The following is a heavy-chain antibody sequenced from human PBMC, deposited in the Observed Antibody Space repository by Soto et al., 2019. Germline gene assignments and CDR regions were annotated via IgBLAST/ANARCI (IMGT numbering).Heavy chain of an antibody. D-gene: IGHD3-3*01. J-gene: IGHJ5*02. Sequence: EVQLVESGGGLVKPGGSLRLSCAASGFTFSSYSMNWVRQAPGKGLEWVSYISSSSSYKYYADSVKGRFTVSRDNAKNSLYLQMNSLRAEDTAVYYCARDRRQNYDFWSGSDPQGLDPWGLGTLVTVSS. V-gene: IGHV3-21*01. CDR3: ARDRRQNYDFWSGSDPQGLDP. CDR2: ISSSSSYK. CDR1: GFTFSSYS.